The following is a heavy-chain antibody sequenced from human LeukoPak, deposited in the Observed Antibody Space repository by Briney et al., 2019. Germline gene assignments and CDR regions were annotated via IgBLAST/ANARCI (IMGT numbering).Heavy chain of an antibody. CDR2: IYPGDSDT. J-gene: IGHJ5*02. CDR3: ARRVSSRTFDP. CDR1: GYSFTSYW. V-gene: IGHV5-51*01. Sequence: GESLKISCKGSGYSFTSYWIGWVRQMPGKGLEWMGIIYPGDSDTRYSPSFQGQVTIPADKSISTAYLQWRSLKASDTAMYYCARRVSSRTFDPWGQGTLVTVSS. D-gene: IGHD6-13*01.